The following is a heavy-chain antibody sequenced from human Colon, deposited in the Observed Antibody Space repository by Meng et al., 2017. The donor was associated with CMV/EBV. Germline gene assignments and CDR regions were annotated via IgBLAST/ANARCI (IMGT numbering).Heavy chain of an antibody. Sequence: QVQPVKAGAEAKKPWASVKVSCKASGYTFTPYYIHWVRQAPGQGLEWLVVCNPITGGTNYAQKFQGRVTMTRDTSMNTAYMELSRLRSDDTAVYYCASLSGGDFDYWGQGTLVTVSS. D-gene: IGHD1-26*01. CDR3: ASLSGGDFDY. J-gene: IGHJ4*02. CDR1: GYTFTPYY. CDR2: CNPITGGT. V-gene: IGHV1-2*02.